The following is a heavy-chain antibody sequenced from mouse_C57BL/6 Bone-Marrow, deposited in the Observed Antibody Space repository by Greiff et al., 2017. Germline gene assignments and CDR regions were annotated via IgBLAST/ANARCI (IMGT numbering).Heavy chain of an antibody. D-gene: IGHD4-1*01. CDR3: ARSGPLGRSFDY. J-gene: IGHJ2*01. V-gene: IGHV1-55*01. CDR2: IYPTSGRT. CDR1: GYTFTSYW. Sequence: QVQLKQPGAELVKPGASVKMSCKASGYTFTSYWITWVKQRPGQGLEWIGDIYPTSGRTDYNEKFKSKAILTVDTSSNTAYMQLSSLTSEDSAVFYCARSGPLGRSFDYWGHGTTLTVSS.